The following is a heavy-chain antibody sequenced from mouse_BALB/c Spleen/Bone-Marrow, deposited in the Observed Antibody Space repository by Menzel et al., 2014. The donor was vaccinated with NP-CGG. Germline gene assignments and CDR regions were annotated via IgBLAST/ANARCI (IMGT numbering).Heavy chain of an antibody. CDR1: GFTFTDNY. V-gene: IGHV7-3*02. CDR3: ARDSDWFAY. J-gene: IGHJ3*01. Sequence: EVMLVESGGGLVQPGGSLRLSCATSGFTFTDNYMTWVRQPPGKALEWLGFIRNKANGYTTEYSASVKGRFTISRDNSQSIPYLQMNTLRAEDSATYYCARDSDWFAYWGQGSLVTVSA. CDR2: IRNKANGYTT.